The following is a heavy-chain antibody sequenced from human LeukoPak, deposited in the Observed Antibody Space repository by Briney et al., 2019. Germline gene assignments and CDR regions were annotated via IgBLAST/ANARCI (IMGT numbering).Heavy chain of an antibody. CDR2: ISGNGGST. V-gene: IGHV3-23*01. CDR3: AKVGPSLVRGLIRGGARYYYNYMDV. J-gene: IGHJ6*03. D-gene: IGHD3-10*01. Sequence: SGGSLRLSCEVSGFTFSSYHMNWVRQAPGKGLEWVSAISGNGGSTYYADSVKGRFAISRDTSKNTLYLQMNSLRAEDTAVYYCAKVGPSLVRGLIRGGARYYYNYMDVWGKGTTVTISS. CDR1: GFTFSSYH.